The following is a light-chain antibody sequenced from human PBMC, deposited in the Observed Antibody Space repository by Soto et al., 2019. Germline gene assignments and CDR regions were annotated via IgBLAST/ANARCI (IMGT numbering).Light chain of an antibody. J-gene: IGKJ3*01. CDR1: QAISGY. V-gene: IGKV1-39*01. Sequence: EIQMTQSPASLSASVGDRVTVTCRAGQAISGYLNWYQQKPGKAPTLLIFAASTLQSGVPSRFSGSRSGTDFTLTINSLQTEDSATYFCQQTNLIPFTFGPGTK. CDR2: AAS. CDR3: QQTNLIPFT.